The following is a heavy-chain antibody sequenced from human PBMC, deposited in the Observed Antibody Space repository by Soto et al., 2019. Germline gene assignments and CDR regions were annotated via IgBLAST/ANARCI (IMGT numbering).Heavy chain of an antibody. D-gene: IGHD1-26*01. CDR3: AKAALTSGSYYFRDYYYYGMDV. Sequence: GGSLRLSCAASGFTFSSYAMSWVRQAPGKGLEWVSAISGSGGSTYYADSVKGRFTISRDNSKNTLYLQMNSLRAEDTAVYYCAKAALTSGSYYFRDYYYYGMDVWGQGTTVTVSS. J-gene: IGHJ6*02. CDR2: ISGSGGST. CDR1: GFTFSSYA. V-gene: IGHV3-23*01.